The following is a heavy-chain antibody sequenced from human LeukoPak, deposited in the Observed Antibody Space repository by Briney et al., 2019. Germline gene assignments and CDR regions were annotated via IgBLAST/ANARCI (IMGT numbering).Heavy chain of an antibody. Sequence: GGSLRLSCAASGFTFSSYWMSWVRQAPGKGLEWVANIKQDGSEKYYVDSVKGRFTISRDNSKNSLYLQMSSLRAEDTALYYCAKDMAAYYYSSGNIDYWGQGTLVTVSS. V-gene: IGHV3-7*03. CDR3: AKDMAAYYYSSGNIDY. CDR1: GFTFSSYW. D-gene: IGHD3-10*01. J-gene: IGHJ4*02. CDR2: IKQDGSEK.